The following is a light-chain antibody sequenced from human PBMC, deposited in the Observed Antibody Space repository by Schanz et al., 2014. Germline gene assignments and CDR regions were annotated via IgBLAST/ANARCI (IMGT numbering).Light chain of an antibody. J-gene: IGLJ3*02. CDR3: CSYAGTYTWV. CDR1: SSDVGGYNR. V-gene: IGLV2-18*02. Sequence: QSALTQPPSVSGSPGQSVTISCTGTSSDVGGYNRVSWYQQPPGTAPKLMIYDVTNRPSGVPDRFSGSKSGSTASLTISGLRAEDEADYYCCSYAGTYTWVFGGGTKLTVL. CDR2: DVT.